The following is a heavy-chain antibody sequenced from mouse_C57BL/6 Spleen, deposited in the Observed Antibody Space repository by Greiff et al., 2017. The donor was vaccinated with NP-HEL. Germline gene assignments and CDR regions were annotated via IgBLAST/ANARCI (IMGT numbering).Heavy chain of an antibody. J-gene: IGHJ4*01. D-gene: IGHD1-1*01. CDR1: GFTFSDYG. CDR3: AVVATNAMDY. V-gene: IGHV5-17*01. CDR2: ISSGSSTI. Sequence: EVKLVESGGGLVKPGGSLKLSCAASGFTFSDYGMHWVRQAPEKGLEWVAYISSGSSTIYYADTVKGRFTISRDNAKNTLFLQMTSLRSEDTAMYYCAVVATNAMDYWGQGTSVTVSS.